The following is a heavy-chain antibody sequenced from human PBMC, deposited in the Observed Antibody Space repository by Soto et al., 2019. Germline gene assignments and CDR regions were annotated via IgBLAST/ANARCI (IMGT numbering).Heavy chain of an antibody. CDR1: GGIFSTYA. CDR3: ARDLDHYGSWNYYNRIDF. CDR2: IIPIFGTT. Sequence: QVQLLQSGAEVKKPGSSVKVSCKASGGIFSTYASSCVRHAPGQVLELMGCIIPIFGTTNYSQRFQCRVTITSDESTSTAYMELSTLRTEDTAVYYYARDLDHYGSWNYYNRIDFWGQGTLVTVSS. J-gene: IGHJ4*02. V-gene: IGHV1-69*01. D-gene: IGHD3-10*01.